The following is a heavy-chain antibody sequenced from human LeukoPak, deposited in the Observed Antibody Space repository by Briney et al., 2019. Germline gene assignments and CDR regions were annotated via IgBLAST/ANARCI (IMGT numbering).Heavy chain of an antibody. V-gene: IGHV3-30*02. CDR3: AKAFSSAYDYGPTDS. Sequence: GGSLRLSCAASGFTFSSFGFYWVRRSPGKGLEWVAFIEIDGSKSHFADSVKGRFTISRDNSKNTLYLQMDSPGAEDTAVYYCAKAFSSAYDYGPTDSWGQGTLVTVSS. CDR1: GFTFSSFG. CDR2: IEIDGSKS. J-gene: IGHJ4*02. D-gene: IGHD4/OR15-4a*01.